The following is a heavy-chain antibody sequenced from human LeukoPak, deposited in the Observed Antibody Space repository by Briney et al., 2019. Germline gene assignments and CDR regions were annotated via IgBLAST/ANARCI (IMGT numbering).Heavy chain of an antibody. J-gene: IGHJ4*02. CDR1: EFTFSDYW. V-gene: IGHV3-74*01. CDR3: AKERDSGDYVGPGNY. CDR2: INSDGTST. Sequence: GGSLRLSCAASEFTFSDYWMHWVRQAPGKGLVWVSRINSDGTSTSYADSVKGRFTISRDNAKNTLYLQMNSLRAEDTAVYYCAKERDSGDYVGPGNYWGQGTLVTVSS. D-gene: IGHD4-17*01.